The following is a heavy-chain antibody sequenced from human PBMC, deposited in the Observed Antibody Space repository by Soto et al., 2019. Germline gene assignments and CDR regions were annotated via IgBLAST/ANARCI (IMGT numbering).Heavy chain of an antibody. CDR3: AKDGEVVVAPQYYFDY. CDR1: GFTFSSYA. Sequence: GGSLRLSCAASGFTFSSYAMSWVRQAPGKGLEWVSAISGSGGSTYYADSVKGRFTISRDNSKNTLYLQMNSLRAEDTAVYYCAKDGEVVVAPQYYFDYWGQGTLVTVSS. CDR2: ISGSGGST. D-gene: IGHD2-15*01. J-gene: IGHJ4*02. V-gene: IGHV3-23*01.